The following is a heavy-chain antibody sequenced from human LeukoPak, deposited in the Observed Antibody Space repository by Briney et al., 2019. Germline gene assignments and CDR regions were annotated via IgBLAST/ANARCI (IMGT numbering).Heavy chain of an antibody. CDR2: ISSSSSYI. CDR3: ARAVEDAFDI. J-gene: IGHJ3*02. CDR1: GFTVSSNY. D-gene: IGHD6-19*01. Sequence: GGSLRLSCAASGFTVSSNYMSWARQAPGKGLEWVSSISSSSSYIYYADSVKGRFTISRDNAKNSLYLQMNSLRAEDTAVYYCARAVEDAFDIWGQGTMVTVSS. V-gene: IGHV3-21*01.